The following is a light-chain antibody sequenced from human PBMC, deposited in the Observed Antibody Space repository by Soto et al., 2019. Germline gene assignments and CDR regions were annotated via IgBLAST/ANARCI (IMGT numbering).Light chain of an antibody. CDR3: SSYTSSNTLF. J-gene: IGLJ1*01. CDR2: EVT. CDR1: SEDVGGYKY. V-gene: IGLV2-14*01. Sequence: QSALTQPASVSGSLGQSITISCSGTSEDVGGYKYVSWYQHHPGNAPKLIIYEVTNRPSGLSNRFSASKSGSTASLTISGLQAEDEADYYCSSYTSSNTLFFGTGTKLTVL.